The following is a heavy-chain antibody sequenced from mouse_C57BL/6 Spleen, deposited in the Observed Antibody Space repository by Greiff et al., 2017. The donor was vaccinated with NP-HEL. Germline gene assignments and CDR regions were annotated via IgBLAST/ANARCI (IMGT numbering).Heavy chain of an antibody. J-gene: IGHJ4*01. Sequence: EVQLQESGTVLARPGASVKMSCKTSGYTFTSYWMHWVKQRPGQGLEWIGAIYPGNSDTSYNQKFKGKAKLTAVTSASTAYMELSSLTNEDSAVYYCTRSGKYGSGAMDYWGQGTSVTVSS. D-gene: IGHD1-1*01. CDR2: IYPGNSDT. CDR3: TRSGKYGSGAMDY. CDR1: GYTFTSYW. V-gene: IGHV1-5*01.